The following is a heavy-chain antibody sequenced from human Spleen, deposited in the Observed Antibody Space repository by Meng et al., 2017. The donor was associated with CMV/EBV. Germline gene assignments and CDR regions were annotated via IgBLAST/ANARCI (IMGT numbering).Heavy chain of an antibody. V-gene: IGHV1-18*01. CDR3: ARVVAAADNGGMDV. CDR2: ISAYNGNK. D-gene: IGHD6-13*01. J-gene: IGHJ6*02. Sequence: ASVKVSCKAPGGTLSRYAISWVRQAPGQGLEWIGWISAYNGNKKYAQKFQGRVTMTTDTSTSTAYMELRSLRSDDTAVYYCARVVAAADNGGMDVWGQGTTVTVSS. CDR1: GGTLSRYA.